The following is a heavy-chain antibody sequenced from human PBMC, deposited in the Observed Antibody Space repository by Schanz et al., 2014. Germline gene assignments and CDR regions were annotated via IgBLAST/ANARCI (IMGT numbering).Heavy chain of an antibody. Sequence: EVQLLESGGGLVQPGGSLRLSCAASGFTFSSYAMSWVRQAPGKGLEWVSAISGGGCTTYYADSVKGRFTISRDNSKNTLYLQMNSLRAEDTAVYYCAKDRSWDYDSSGYFDYWGQGTLVTVSS. D-gene: IGHD3-22*01. CDR1: GFTFSSYA. J-gene: IGHJ4*02. CDR2: ISGGGCTT. V-gene: IGHV3-23*01. CDR3: AKDRSWDYDSSGYFDY.